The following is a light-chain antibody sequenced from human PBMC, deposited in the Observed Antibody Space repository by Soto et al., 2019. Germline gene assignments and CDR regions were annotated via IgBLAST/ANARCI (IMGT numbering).Light chain of an antibody. CDR3: QQYNSYRT. V-gene: IGKV1-5*03. CDR1: QSINTW. Sequence: DIQMTQSPSTLSASVGDRVTITCRASQSINTWLAWYQQKPGKAPKVLIYKASSLETGVPSRFSGSGSGTEFTLTISSLQPDDFATYYCQQYNSYRTFGQGT. CDR2: KAS. J-gene: IGKJ1*01.